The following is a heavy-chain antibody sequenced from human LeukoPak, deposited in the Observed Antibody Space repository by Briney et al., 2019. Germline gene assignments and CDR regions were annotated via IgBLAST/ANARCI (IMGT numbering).Heavy chain of an antibody. CDR1: GFTFSSYA. CDR3: AKVHSAAATKKYFDY. D-gene: IGHD6-13*01. J-gene: IGHJ4*02. CDR2: ISYDGSNK. Sequence: GGSLRLSCSASGFTFSSYAMHWVRQAPGKGLEWVALISYDGSNKYHADSVKGRFTISRDNSKNTLYLQMNSLRAEDTAVYYCAKVHSAAATKKYFDYWGQGTLVTVSS. V-gene: IGHV3-30*04.